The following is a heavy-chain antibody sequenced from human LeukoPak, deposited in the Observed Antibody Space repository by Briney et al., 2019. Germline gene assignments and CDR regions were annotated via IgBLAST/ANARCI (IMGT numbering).Heavy chain of an antibody. D-gene: IGHD4-17*01. J-gene: IGHJ2*01. CDR3: ARNKINTVTTGWYFDL. Sequence: GGSLRLSCAASGVTFSSYGMNWVRQAPGKGLEWVSFVSIGGSFIYYAGSVKGRFTISRDDAKNSLYLQMNSLTAEDTAEYYCARNKINTVTTGWYFDLWGRGTLVSVSS. CDR1: GVTFSSYG. V-gene: IGHV3-21*01. CDR2: VSIGGSFI.